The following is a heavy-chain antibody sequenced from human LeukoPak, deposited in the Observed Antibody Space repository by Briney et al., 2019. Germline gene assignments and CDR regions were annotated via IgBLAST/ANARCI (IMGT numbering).Heavy chain of an antibody. Sequence: SETLSLTCTVSGGSISSYYWSWIRRPPGKGLEWIGYIYTSGSTNYNPSLKSRVTISVDTSKNQFSLKLSSVTAADTAVYYCARHGSAGWGYYYYMDVWGKGTTVTVSS. V-gene: IGHV4-4*09. CDR2: IYTSGST. CDR3: ARHGSAGWGYYYYMDV. CDR1: GGSISSYY. J-gene: IGHJ6*03. D-gene: IGHD1-1*01.